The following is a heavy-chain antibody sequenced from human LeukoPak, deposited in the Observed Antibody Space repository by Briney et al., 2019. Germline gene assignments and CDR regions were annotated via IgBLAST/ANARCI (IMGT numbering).Heavy chain of an antibody. Sequence: GGSLRLSCAASGFTFSSCWMHWVRQAPGKGLVWVSRINSDGSSTSYADSVKGRFTISRDNAKNTLYLQMNSLRAEDTAVYYCARSGYERTFDYWGQGTLVTVSS. CDR2: INSDGSST. CDR3: ARSGYERTFDY. J-gene: IGHJ4*02. CDR1: GFTFSSCW. D-gene: IGHD5-12*01. V-gene: IGHV3-74*01.